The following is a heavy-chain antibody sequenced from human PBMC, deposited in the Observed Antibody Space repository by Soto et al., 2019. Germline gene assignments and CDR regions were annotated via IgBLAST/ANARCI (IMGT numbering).Heavy chain of an antibody. CDR2: IKQDGSEK. J-gene: IGHJ6*02. Sequence: PGGSLRLSCAASGFTFSSYWMSWVRQAPGKGLEWVANIKQDGSEKYYVDSVKGRFTISRDNAKNSLYLQMNSLRAEDTAVYYCARAGPNIDYYYYYGMDVWGQGTTVTVSS. V-gene: IGHV3-7*01. CDR3: ARAGPNIDYYYYYGMDV. CDR1: GFTFSSYW.